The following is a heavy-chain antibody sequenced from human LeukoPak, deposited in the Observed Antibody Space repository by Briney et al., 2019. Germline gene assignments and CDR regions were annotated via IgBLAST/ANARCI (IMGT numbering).Heavy chain of an antibody. Sequence: GESLKISCKGSGYSFTSYWIGWVRQMPGKGLEWMGIIYPGDSDTRYSPSLQGQVTISADKSISTAYLQWSSLKASDTAMYYCARHLLVPAAIGLFDYWGQGTLVTVSS. CDR1: GYSFTSYW. CDR2: IYPGDSDT. J-gene: IGHJ4*02. V-gene: IGHV5-51*01. D-gene: IGHD2-2*01. CDR3: ARHLLVPAAIGLFDY.